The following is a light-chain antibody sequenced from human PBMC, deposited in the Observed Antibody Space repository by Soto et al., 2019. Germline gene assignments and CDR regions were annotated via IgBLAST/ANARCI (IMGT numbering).Light chain of an antibody. V-gene: IGKV1D-13*01. CDR1: HDISSA. J-gene: IGKJ1*01. CDR2: DAS. CDR3: QQFNNYPRT. Sequence: AIQLTQSPSSLSAFVGDRVTITCRASHDISSALVWYQQKPGRAPKLLIYDASKLQSGVPSRFSGSGYGTDFTLTISSLQPEDFATYSCQQFNNYPRTFGQGTKVEIK.